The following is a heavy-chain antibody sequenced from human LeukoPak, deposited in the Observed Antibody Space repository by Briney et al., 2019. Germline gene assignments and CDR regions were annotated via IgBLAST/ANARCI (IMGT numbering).Heavy chain of an antibody. CDR3: ARDDGYSSSL. V-gene: IGHV4-34*01. J-gene: IGHJ4*02. Sequence: SETLSLTCTVSGGSISSYYGSWIRQPPGKGLEWIGEINHSGSTNYNPSLKSRVTISVDTSKNQFSLKLSSVTAADTAVYYCARDDGYSSSLWGQGTLVTVSS. CDR2: INHSGST. CDR1: GGSISSYY. D-gene: IGHD6-13*01.